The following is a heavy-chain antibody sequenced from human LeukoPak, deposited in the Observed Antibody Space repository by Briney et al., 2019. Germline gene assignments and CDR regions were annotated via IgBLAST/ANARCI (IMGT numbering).Heavy chain of an antibody. CDR1: GFSFSSHG. V-gene: IGHV3-33*01. Sequence: PGRSLRLSCAASGFSFSSHGMHWVRQAPGKGLEWLAVIGSDGVRDSYADSVRGRLTISRDNSKNMLSLQLNSLRVEDTAVYYCARDDTLPDNGLDAWGQGTMVTVSS. CDR3: ARDDTLPDNGLDA. J-gene: IGHJ3*01. D-gene: IGHD2-8*01. CDR2: IGSDGVRD.